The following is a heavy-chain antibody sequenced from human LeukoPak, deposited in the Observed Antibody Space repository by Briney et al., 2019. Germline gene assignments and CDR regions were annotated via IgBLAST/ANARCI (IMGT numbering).Heavy chain of an antibody. Sequence: SDTLSLTCAVSGYSISSNNWWAWIRQPPGKGLEWIGYIYYSGSTYYNPYNPSLTSRVTMSIDTSKNQFSLKLDSVTEIDTAMYYCARNQAVAANRGAFDIWGQGTMVTVSS. J-gene: IGHJ3*02. V-gene: IGHV4-28*01. CDR3: ARNQAVAANRGAFDI. CDR1: GYSISSNNW. D-gene: IGHD6-19*01. CDR2: IYYSGST.